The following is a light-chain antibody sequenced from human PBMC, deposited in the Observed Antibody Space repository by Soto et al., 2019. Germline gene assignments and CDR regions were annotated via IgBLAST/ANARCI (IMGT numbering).Light chain of an antibody. CDR2: GAS. CDR1: QSVSSSY. CDR3: QQYGSSPIT. V-gene: IGKV3-20*01. J-gene: IGKJ5*01. Sequence: ELVLTQSPGTLSFSPGERATLSCRVIQSVSSSYLAWYQQTPGQAPRPLISGASSRAAGIPDRCSGSGSGTDFTLTISSLETEDFAVYYCQQYGSSPITFGQGTRLEIK.